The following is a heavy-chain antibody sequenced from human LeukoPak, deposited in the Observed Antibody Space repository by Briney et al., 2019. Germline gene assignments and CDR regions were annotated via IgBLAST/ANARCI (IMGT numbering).Heavy chain of an antibody. CDR1: GGSISSGSYY. J-gene: IGHJ3*02. CDR3: ARERWWGNDAFDI. D-gene: IGHD2-15*01. Sequence: SQTLSLTCTVSGGSISSGSYYWSWIRQPAGKGLEWIGRIYTSGSTNYNPSLKSRVTISVDTSKNQFSLKPSSVTAADTAVYYCARERWWGNDAFDIWGQGTMVTVSS. V-gene: IGHV4-61*02. CDR2: IYTSGST.